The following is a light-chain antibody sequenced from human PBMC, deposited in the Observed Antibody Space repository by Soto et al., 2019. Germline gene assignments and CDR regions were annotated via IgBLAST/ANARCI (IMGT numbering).Light chain of an antibody. V-gene: IGLV2-11*01. Sequence: QSVLTQPRSVSGSPGQSVTISCTGTNSDVGGYNYVSWYQQHPAKAPKLIIYDVTKRPSGVPDRFSGSKSGNTASLTISGLQTDDEADYYCCSYAGNYIYVFGTGTKLNVL. CDR1: NSDVGGYNY. CDR3: CSYAGNYIYV. CDR2: DVT. J-gene: IGLJ1*01.